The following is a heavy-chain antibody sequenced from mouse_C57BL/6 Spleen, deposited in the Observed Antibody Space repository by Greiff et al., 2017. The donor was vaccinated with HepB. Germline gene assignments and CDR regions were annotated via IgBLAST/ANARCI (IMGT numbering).Heavy chain of an antibody. D-gene: IGHD2-5*01. Sequence: VKLMESGPGLVQPSQSLSITCTVSGFSLTSYGVHWVRQSPGKGLEWLGVIWSGGSTDYNAAFISRLSISKDNSKSQVFFKMNSLQADDTAIYYCARGDYSNYNWYFDVWGTGTTVTVSS. CDR2: IWSGGST. J-gene: IGHJ1*03. V-gene: IGHV2-2*01. CDR1: GFSLTSYG. CDR3: ARGDYSNYNWYFDV.